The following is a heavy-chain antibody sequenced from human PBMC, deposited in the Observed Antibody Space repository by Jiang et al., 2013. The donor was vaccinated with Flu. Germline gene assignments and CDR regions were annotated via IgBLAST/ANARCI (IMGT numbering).Heavy chain of an antibody. Sequence: SGAEVRKPGSPVKVSCQASGGTSTNYTFNWLRQAPGQGLEWMGGIIPSLGVANYAQRFQGRVTITADKFTSTAYMEVSSLRSEDTAVYYCASGGPPNTYFYYYYMDVWGKGTTVTVSS. CDR3: ASGGPPNTYFYYYYMDV. V-gene: IGHV1-69*04. CDR1: GGTSTNYT. CDR2: IIPSLGVA. D-gene: IGHD4/OR15-4a*01. J-gene: IGHJ6*03.